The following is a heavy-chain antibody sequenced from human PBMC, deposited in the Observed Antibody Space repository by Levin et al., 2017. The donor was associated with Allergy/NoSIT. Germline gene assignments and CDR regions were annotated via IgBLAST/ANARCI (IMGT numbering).Heavy chain of an antibody. V-gene: IGHV4-31*03. D-gene: IGHD3-10*01. CDR2: IHHSGSA. CDR3: ARDECAWLGECYGMDV. Sequence: LRLSCTVSGDSISGGSLYWSWIRQRPGKGLEWIGFIHHSGSAYYNPSLKSRLTMSLDTSKSQFSLRVTSVTVAATAVYYCARDECAWLGECYGMDVWGQGTTVIVSS. CDR1: GDSISGGSLY. J-gene: IGHJ6*02.